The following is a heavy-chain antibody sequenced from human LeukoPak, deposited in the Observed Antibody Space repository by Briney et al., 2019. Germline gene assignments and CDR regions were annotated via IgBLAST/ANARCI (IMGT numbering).Heavy chain of an antibody. V-gene: IGHV3-7*01. CDR3: ARDLSGVTGYTYGRGIDY. CDR2: IKEDGSEN. D-gene: IGHD5-18*01. J-gene: IGHJ4*02. CDR1: GFTFSYYW. Sequence: GGSLRLSCAASGFTFSYYWMTWVRQAPGKGLEWVANIKEDGSENYSVDSVKGRFTISRDNAKTSLYLQMNSLRAEDTAVYYCARDLSGVTGYTYGRGIDYWGQGTLVTVSS.